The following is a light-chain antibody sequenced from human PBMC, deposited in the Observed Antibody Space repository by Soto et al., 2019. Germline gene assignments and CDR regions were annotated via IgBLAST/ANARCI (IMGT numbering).Light chain of an antibody. Sequence: QSVLTQPPSVSAAPGQKVTISCSGSSSNIGGNSVSWYQQLPGTAPKLLIYDDNKRPSGIPDRFSGSKSGNTASLTISGLQAEDEADYYCSSHGGSNPFYVFGSGTKVTVL. J-gene: IGLJ1*01. CDR1: SSNIGGNS. CDR2: DDN. CDR3: SSHGGSNPFYV. V-gene: IGLV1-51*01.